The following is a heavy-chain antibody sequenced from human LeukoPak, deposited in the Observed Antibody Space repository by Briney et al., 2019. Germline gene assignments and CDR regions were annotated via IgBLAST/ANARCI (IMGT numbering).Heavy chain of an antibody. CDR3: ARSTVTRDWYFDL. J-gene: IGHJ2*01. Sequence: PSETLSLTCTVSGDSIGSGDSYWNWIRQPPGKGLEWNGYIYDSGSIYYSPSLKSRVTISLDTSKNQFSLKLSSVTAADTAVYYCARSTVTRDWYFDLWGRGTLVTVSS. CDR2: IYDSGSI. V-gene: IGHV4-30-4*01. CDR1: GDSIGSGDSY. D-gene: IGHD4-17*01.